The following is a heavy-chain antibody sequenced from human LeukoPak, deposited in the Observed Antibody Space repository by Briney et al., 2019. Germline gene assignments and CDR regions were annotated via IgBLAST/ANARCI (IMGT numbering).Heavy chain of an antibody. CDR3: ARDRDSSSWYGARAINWFDP. CDR1: GFTFSSYA. Sequence: PGGSLRLSCAASGFTFSSYAMHWVRQAPGKGLEWVAVISYDGSNKYYADSVKGRFTISRDNSKNTLYLQMNSLRAEDTAVYYCARDRDSSSWYGARAINWFDPWGQGTLVTVSS. J-gene: IGHJ5*02. V-gene: IGHV3-30*04. CDR2: ISYDGSNK. D-gene: IGHD6-13*01.